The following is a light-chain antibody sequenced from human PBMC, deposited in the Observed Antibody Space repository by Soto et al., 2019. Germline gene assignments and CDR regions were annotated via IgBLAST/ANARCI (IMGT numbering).Light chain of an antibody. CDR1: ESVSTN. CDR3: QQRRIWRT. J-gene: IGKJ1*01. CDR2: GAS. V-gene: IGKV3-15*01. Sequence: EIEWTQSPATLSLAPGERGTLSCRASESVSTNFAWYQQKAGQAPRLLIYGASTRATGIPALIGSSCCRTEFTLTSSIMQYEDFAVYYCQQRRIWRTFGQGTKVDIK.